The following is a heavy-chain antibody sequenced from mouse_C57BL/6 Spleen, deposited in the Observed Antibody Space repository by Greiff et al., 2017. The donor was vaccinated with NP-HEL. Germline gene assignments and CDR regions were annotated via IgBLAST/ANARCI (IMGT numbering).Heavy chain of an antibody. J-gene: IGHJ2*01. Sequence: VQLQQSGAELVKPGASVKISCKASGYAFSSYWMNWVKQRPGKGLEWIGQIYPGDGDTNYNGKFKGKATLTADKSSSTAYMQLSSLTSEDSAVYFCAREGSTVVARGLDYWGQGTTLTVSS. V-gene: IGHV1-80*01. D-gene: IGHD1-1*01. CDR1: GYAFSSYW. CDR2: IYPGDGDT. CDR3: AREGSTVVARGLDY.